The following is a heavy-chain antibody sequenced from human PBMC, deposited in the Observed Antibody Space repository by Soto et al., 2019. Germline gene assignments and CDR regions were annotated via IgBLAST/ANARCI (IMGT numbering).Heavy chain of an antibody. J-gene: IGHJ5*02. CDR1: GYTXPSYD. Sequence: ASVKVSCKASGYTXPSYDINWVRQATGQGLEWMGWMNPNSGNTGYAQKFQGRVTMTRNTSISTAYMELSSLRSEDTAVYYCAREHYGNSAWFDPWGQGTLVTVSS. V-gene: IGHV1-8*01. CDR2: MNPNSGNT. D-gene: IGHD3-10*01. CDR3: AREHYGNSAWFDP.